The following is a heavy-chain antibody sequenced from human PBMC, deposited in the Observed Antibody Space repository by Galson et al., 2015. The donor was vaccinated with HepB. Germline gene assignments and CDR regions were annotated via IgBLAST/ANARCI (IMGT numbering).Heavy chain of an antibody. V-gene: IGHV3-53*01. CDR1: GFTVSSNY. CDR2: IYSGGST. Sequence: SLRLSCAASGFTVSSNYMSWVRQAPGKGLEWVSVIYSGGSTYYADSVKGRFTISRDNSKNTLYLQMNSLRAEDTAVYYCARAQRYCSGGSCYSYYYGMDVWGQGTTVTVS. D-gene: IGHD2-15*01. CDR3: ARAQRYCSGGSCYSYYYGMDV. J-gene: IGHJ6*02.